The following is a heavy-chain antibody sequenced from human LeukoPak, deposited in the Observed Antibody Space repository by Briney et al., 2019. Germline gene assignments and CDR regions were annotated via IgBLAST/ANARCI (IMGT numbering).Heavy chain of an antibody. D-gene: IGHD2-2*01. V-gene: IGHV3-7*01. J-gene: IGHJ5*02. CDR2: IKQDGSEK. CDR1: GFTFSSYW. CDR3: ARGGGYCSSTSCPRTWFDP. Sequence: GGSLRLSCAASGFTFSSYWMSWVRQAPGKGLEWVANIKQDGSEKYYVDSVKGRFTISRDNAKNSLYLQMNSLRAEDTAVYYCARGGGYCSSTSCPRTWFDPWGQGTLVTVSS.